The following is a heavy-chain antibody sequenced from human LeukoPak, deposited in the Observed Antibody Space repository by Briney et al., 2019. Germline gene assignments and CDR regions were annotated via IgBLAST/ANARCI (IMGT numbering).Heavy chain of an antibody. Sequence: PSETLSLTCTVSGGSISTYYWRWIRQPPGKGLEWIGEINHSGSTNYNPSLKSRVTISVDTSKNQFSLKLSSVTAADTAVYYCARKGGNYYGSGSYYRLYYYYMDVWGKGTTVTISS. CDR3: ARKGGNYYGSGSYYRLYYYYMDV. V-gene: IGHV4-34*01. D-gene: IGHD3-10*01. CDR1: GGSISTYY. CDR2: INHSGST. J-gene: IGHJ6*03.